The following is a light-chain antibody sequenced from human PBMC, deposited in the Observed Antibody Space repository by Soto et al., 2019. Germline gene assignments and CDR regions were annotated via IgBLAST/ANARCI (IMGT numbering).Light chain of an antibody. CDR3: CSYAGSPTFYV. Sequence: QSVLTQPASVSGAPGQSITISCTGTSSDIGSYDLVSWYQQHPGKAPKVMIFEVSQRPSGVSNRFSGSKSGNTASLTISGLQAEDEADYYCCSYAGSPTFYVFETGTKVTVL. J-gene: IGLJ1*01. CDR2: EVS. V-gene: IGLV2-23*02. CDR1: SSDIGSYDL.